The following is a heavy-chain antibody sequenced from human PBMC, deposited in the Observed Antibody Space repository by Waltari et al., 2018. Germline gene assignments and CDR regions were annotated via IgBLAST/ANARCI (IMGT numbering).Heavy chain of an antibody. J-gene: IGHJ4*02. CDR3: ARTFWAEGFDY. Sequence: EVQLVESGGGLVQPGGSLRLSWAASGFTFSSYWMRWVRQAPGKGLEWVANIKQDGSEKYYVDAVKGRFTISRDNAKNSLYLQMNSLRAEDTAVYYCARTFWAEGFDYWGQGTLVTVSS. CDR2: IKQDGSEK. V-gene: IGHV3-7*01. CDR1: GFTFSSYW. D-gene: IGHD3-3*01.